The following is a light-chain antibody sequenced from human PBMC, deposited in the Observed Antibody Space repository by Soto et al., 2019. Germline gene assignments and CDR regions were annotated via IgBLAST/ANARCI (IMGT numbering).Light chain of an antibody. CDR3: QQYENRPT. Sequence: DIQMTQYPSSLSASIGDRVTITCQASQNITNNLSWYQQKPGRAPKLLIYDASNLEAGVPSRFRGSGSGTDFTFTISRLQPEDIATYYCQQYENRPTFGQGTRLEI. V-gene: IGKV1-33*01. CDR1: QNITNN. CDR2: DAS. J-gene: IGKJ5*01.